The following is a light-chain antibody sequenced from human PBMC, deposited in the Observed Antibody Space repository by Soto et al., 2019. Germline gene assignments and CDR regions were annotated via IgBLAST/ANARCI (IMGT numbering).Light chain of an antibody. J-gene: IGLJ1*01. CDR1: SNDFGGYNY. Sequence: QSALTQPPSASGAPGQSGTISCTGTSNDFGGYNYVSWYQQHPGKAPNHIIFEVSERPSGVTDRFSGSKSGSTASLTVSGLQAEDEAVYYCSSHGVSNYVFGSGTTVAV. V-gene: IGLV2-8*01. CDR3: SSHGVSNYV. CDR2: EVS.